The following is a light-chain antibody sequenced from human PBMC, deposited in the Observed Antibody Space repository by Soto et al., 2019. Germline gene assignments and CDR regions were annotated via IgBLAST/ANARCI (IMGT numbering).Light chain of an antibody. J-gene: IGKJ1*01. CDR3: QQYGGSPWT. CDR1: QRISISY. CDR2: GSS. V-gene: IGKV3-20*01. Sequence: EIVLTQSPCTLSVSPGEGATLSCRASQRISISYLAWYQQKPGQAPRLLIYGSSTRATGIPDRFSGSGSETDFTLTISRLEPEDFAVYFCQQYGGSPWTFGQGTKVDIK.